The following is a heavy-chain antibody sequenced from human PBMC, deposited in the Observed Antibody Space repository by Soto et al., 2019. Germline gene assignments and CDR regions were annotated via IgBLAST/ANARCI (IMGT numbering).Heavy chain of an antibody. V-gene: IGHV3-64D*06. CDR2: ISSNGGNT. CDR1: GLTFSSYE. CDR3: VKDFQGYAHDY. J-gene: IGHJ4*02. D-gene: IGHD1-1*01. Sequence: PGGSLRLSCSASGLTFSSYEMHWVRQAPGKGLEYVSAISSNGGNTYYADSVKGRFTISRDNSKNTLYLQMSSLRAEDTAVYYCVKDFQGYAHDYWGQGTLVTVSS.